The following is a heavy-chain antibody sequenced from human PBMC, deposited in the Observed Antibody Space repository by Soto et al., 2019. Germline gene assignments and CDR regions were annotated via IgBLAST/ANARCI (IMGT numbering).Heavy chain of an antibody. CDR2: ISGSGGST. Sequence: EVQLLESGGGLVQPGGSLRLSCAASGFTFSSYAMRWVRQAPGKGLEWVSAISGSGGSTYYADSVKGRFTISRDNSKNTLYLQMNSLRAEDTAVSYGARRGSGSYYDYWGQGTLVTVSS. CDR1: GFTFSSYA. J-gene: IGHJ4*02. CDR3: ARRGSGSYYDY. V-gene: IGHV3-23*01. D-gene: IGHD1-26*01.